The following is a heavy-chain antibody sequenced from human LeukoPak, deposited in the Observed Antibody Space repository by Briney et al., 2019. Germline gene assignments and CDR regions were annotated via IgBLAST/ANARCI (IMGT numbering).Heavy chain of an antibody. J-gene: IGHJ3*01. CDR3: ARGPDYYGGYISWFPDAFHV. D-gene: IGHD4-17*01. Sequence: PSETLSLTCAVSGASFSGYFWNWIRQSPEKGLEWIGEIKYDGTTNYNPSLTSRVTMSIDKATNQFHLKVTSLTAADTAVYYCARGPDYYGGYISWFPDAFHVWGQGTLVSVSS. V-gene: IGHV4-34*01. CDR1: GASFSGYF. CDR2: IKYDGTT.